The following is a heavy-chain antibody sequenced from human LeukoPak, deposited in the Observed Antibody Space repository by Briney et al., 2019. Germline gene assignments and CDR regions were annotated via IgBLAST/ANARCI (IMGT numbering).Heavy chain of an antibody. CDR3: AKEAYTYYYYYYGMDV. Sequence: HPGGSLRLSCAASGFTFSSYAMSWVRQAPGKGLEWVSAISGSGGSTYYADSVKGRFTISRDNSKNTLYLQMNSLRAEDTAVYYCAKEAYTYYYYYYGMDVWGQGTTVTVSS. CDR1: GFTFSSYA. D-gene: IGHD2-2*02. J-gene: IGHJ6*02. V-gene: IGHV3-23*01. CDR2: ISGSGGST.